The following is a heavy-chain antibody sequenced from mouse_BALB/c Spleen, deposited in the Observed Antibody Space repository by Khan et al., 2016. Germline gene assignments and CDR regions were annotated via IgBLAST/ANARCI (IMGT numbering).Heavy chain of an antibody. J-gene: IGHJ3*01. CDR2: ISFSGST. CDR3: AIHYSSYWFAY. CDR1: GYSITSDYA. V-gene: IGHV3-2*02. Sequence: EVQLQESGPGLVKPSQSLSLTCTVTGYSITSDYAWNWIRQFPGNKLEWMGYISFSGSTSYNPSLKSRLSITRDTSKHQFFLQLSSVTTEDTATYYCAIHYSSYWFAYWGQGTLVTVSA. D-gene: IGHD1-2*01.